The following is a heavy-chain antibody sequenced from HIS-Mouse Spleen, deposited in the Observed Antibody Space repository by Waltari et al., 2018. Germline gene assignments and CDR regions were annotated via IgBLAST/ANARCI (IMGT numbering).Heavy chain of an antibody. CDR1: GGSISSSSYY. D-gene: IGHD6-13*01. CDR3: AREIPYSSSWYDWYFDL. V-gene: IGHV4-39*07. Sequence: QLQLQESGPGLVKPSETLSLTCTVSGGSISSSSYYWGWIRQPPGKGLEWIGSIYYGWSTYYHPSLKSRVTISVDTSKNQFSLKLSSVTAADTAVYYCAREIPYSSSWYDWYFDLWGRGTLVTVSS. J-gene: IGHJ2*01. CDR2: IYYGWST.